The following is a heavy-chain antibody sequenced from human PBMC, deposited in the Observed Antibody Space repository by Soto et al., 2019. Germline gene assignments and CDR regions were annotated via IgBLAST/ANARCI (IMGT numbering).Heavy chain of an antibody. CDR3: GRHGITGTYSNAFNI. Sequence: SETLSLTCTVSGGSISSSRCHWGWIRQPPGKGLEWIASIKYSGTTFYNPSLKSRVTLSVYTSKNQFALKLSSVTAAETAVSCGGRHGITGTYSNAFNIWGQGTMVT. D-gene: IGHD1-26*01. CDR2: IKYSGTT. CDR1: GGSISSSRCH. J-gene: IGHJ3*02. V-gene: IGHV4-39*01.